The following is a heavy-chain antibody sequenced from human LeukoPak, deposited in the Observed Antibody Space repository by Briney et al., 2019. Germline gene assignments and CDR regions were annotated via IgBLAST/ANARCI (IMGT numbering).Heavy chain of an antibody. CDR2: INPNSGGT. V-gene: IGHV1-2*02. D-gene: IGHD1-26*01. J-gene: IGHJ3*02. CDR3: ARDSWELHAFDI. CDR1: GYTFTGYY. Sequence: ASVKVSCKASGYTFTGYYMHWVRQALGQGLEWMGWINPNSGGTNYAQKFQGRVTMTRDTFISTAYMELSRLRSDDTAVYYCARDSWELHAFDIWGQGTMVTVSS.